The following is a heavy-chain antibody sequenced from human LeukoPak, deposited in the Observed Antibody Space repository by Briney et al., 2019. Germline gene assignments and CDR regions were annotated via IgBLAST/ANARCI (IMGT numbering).Heavy chain of an antibody. D-gene: IGHD5-24*01. CDR3: AKEGRSLQTY. CDR1: GFTFSSYS. CDR2: ISSSNSYI. V-gene: IGHV3-21*04. J-gene: IGHJ4*02. Sequence: GGSLRLSCAASGFTFSSYSMNWVRQAPGKGLEWVSSISSSNSYIYYADSVKGRFTISRDNAKNSLYLQMNSLRVEDTAVYYCAKEGRSLQTYWGQGTLVTVSS.